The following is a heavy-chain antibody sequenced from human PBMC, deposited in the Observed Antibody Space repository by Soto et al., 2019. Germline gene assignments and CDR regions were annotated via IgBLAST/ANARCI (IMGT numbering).Heavy chain of an antibody. Sequence: SETLSLTCTVADGSISSYYWSWIRQPPGKGLEWIGYIYYSGSTNYNPSLKSRVTISVDTSKNQFSLKLSSVTAADTAVYYCARRSGYTFYYNYYGMDVWGQGTTVTVSS. CDR1: DGSISSYY. D-gene: IGHD3-22*01. CDR3: ARRSGYTFYYNYYGMDV. V-gene: IGHV4-59*08. CDR2: IYYSGST. J-gene: IGHJ6*02.